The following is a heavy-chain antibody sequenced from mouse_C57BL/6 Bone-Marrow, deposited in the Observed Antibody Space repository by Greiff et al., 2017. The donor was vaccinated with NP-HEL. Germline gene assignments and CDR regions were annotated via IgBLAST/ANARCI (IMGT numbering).Heavy chain of an antibody. J-gene: IGHJ4*01. CDR2: IRSKSNNYAT. V-gene: IGHV10-1*01. CDR3: VRHGSSSMDY. D-gene: IGHD1-1*01. CDR1: GFSFNTYA. Sequence: EVMLVESGGGLVQPKGSLKLSCAASGFSFNTYAMNWVRQAPGKGLEWVARIRSKSNNYATYYADSVKDRFTISRDDSESMLYLQMNNLKTEDTAMYYCVRHGSSSMDYWGQGTSVTVSS.